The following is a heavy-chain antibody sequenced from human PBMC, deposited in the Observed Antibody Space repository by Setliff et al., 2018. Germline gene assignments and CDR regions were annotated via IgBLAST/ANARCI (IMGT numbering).Heavy chain of an antibody. Sequence: LSLSCAASGFAFRTYAMSWARQAPGKGLEWVSDIGGGDGTTYYADSVKGRFTISRDNSKNTLYLQMNSLRAEDTAVYYCAKLPSGYPYNWFDPWGQGTLVTVSS. V-gene: IGHV3-23*01. CDR2: IGGGDGTT. CDR3: AKLPSGYPYNWFDP. J-gene: IGHJ5*02. D-gene: IGHD3-22*01. CDR1: GFAFRTYA.